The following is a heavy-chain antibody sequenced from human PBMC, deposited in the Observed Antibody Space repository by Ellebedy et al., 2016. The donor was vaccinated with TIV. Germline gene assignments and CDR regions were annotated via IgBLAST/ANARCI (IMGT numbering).Heavy chain of an antibody. CDR1: GYTFTNYA. J-gene: IGHJ4*02. D-gene: IGHD3-10*01. Sequence: AASVKVSCKASGYTFTNYAMHWVRQAPGQRLEWMGWNNGGNGISKYAQKFQGRVVISRDTSASTAYMEQSSLRSEYTAVYYCVPGPSNTSGTYFDYWGQGTLVTVSS. V-gene: IGHV1-3*01. CDR3: VPGPSNTSGTYFDY. CDR2: NNGGNGIS.